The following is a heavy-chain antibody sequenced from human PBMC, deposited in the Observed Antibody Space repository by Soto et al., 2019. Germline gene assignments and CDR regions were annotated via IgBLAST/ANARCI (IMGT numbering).Heavy chain of an antibody. CDR2: IWYDGSNK. Sequence: QVQLVESGGGVVQPGRSLRLSCAPSGFTFSSYGMHWARQAPGKGLEWVAVIWYDGSNKVYADSVKGRFTISRDNSKNTLYLQMNSLGAEDTAVYYCARDLSGDYGALDTWGQGTMVTVSS. CDR3: ARDLSGDYGALDT. J-gene: IGHJ3*02. D-gene: IGHD4-17*01. CDR1: GFTFSSYG. V-gene: IGHV3-33*01.